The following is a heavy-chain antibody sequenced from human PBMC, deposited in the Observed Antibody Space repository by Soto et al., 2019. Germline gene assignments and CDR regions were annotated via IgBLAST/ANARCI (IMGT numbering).Heavy chain of an antibody. Sequence: GGSLRLSCAASGFTFSSYGMHWVRQAPGKGLEWVAVISYDGSNKYYADSVKGRFTISRDNSKNTLYLQMNSLRAEDTAVYYCAKDQYYYDSSGYQVRSMDVWGQGTTVTVSS. J-gene: IGHJ6*02. V-gene: IGHV3-30*18. CDR3: AKDQYYYDSSGYQVRSMDV. CDR2: ISYDGSNK. CDR1: GFTFSSYG. D-gene: IGHD3-22*01.